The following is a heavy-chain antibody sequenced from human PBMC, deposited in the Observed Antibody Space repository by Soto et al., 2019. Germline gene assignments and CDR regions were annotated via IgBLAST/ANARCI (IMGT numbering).Heavy chain of an antibody. D-gene: IGHD4-17*01. CDR3: ARDIDYDIDY. J-gene: IGHJ4*02. CDR1: GYIFQNYG. V-gene: IGHV1-18*01. CDR2: IYPKEDRA. Sequence: ASVKVSCKTSGYIFQNYGISWVRQAPGQGLEWLGWIYPKEDRANFAQNFQGRVTLTADTPTSTVYIELRSLRFDDSAVYFCARDIDYDIDYWGQGTLVTVSS.